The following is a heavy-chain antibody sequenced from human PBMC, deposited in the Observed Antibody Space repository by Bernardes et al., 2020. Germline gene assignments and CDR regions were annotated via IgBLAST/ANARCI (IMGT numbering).Heavy chain of an antibody. CDR1: GGSISSSSYY. V-gene: IGHV4-39*01. J-gene: IGHJ6*04. CDR2: IYYSGST. Sequence: SEPLSLTCTVSGGSISSSSYYWGWLLQPPGKGLEWIGSIYYSGSTYYNPSLKSRVTISVDTSKNQFSLKLSSLTAADTAVYYCARQTPLATTVDYWYYYGMDVWGKGTTVTVSS. D-gene: IGHD4-17*01. CDR3: ARQTPLATTVDYWYYYGMDV.